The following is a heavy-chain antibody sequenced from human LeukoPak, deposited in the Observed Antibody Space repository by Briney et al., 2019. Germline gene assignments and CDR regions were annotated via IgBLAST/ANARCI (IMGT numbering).Heavy chain of an antibody. CDR1: GGSFSGYY. CDR3: ASLEWLNGVDV. J-gene: IGHJ6*02. Sequence: SETLSLTCAVYGGSFSGYYWSWIRQPPGKGLEWIGEISPGVSTNYNPSLKSRVTISVDTSKYHFSLRLNSVIGADTAVYYCASLEWLNGVDVWGQGTTVTVSS. V-gene: IGHV4-34*01. D-gene: IGHD3-3*01. CDR2: ISPGVST.